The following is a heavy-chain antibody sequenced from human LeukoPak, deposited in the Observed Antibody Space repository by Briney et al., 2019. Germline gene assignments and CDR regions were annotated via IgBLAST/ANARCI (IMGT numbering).Heavy chain of an antibody. CDR2: IRYDVSDK. J-gene: IGHJ4*02. D-gene: IGHD1-7*01. CDR1: GFTLNNYA. V-gene: IGHV3-30*02. Sequence: GGSLRLSCAASGFTLNNYAMHWVRQAPGKVLEWVAFIRYDVSDKNYADSVKGRFTISRDNSKNTLYLQMNSLRVEDTAVYYCAKSGTAYFDYWGQGTLVTVSS. CDR3: AKSGTAYFDY.